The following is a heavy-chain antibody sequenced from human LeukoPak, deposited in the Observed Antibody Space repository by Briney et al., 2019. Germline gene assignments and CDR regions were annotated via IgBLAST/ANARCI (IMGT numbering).Heavy chain of an antibody. Sequence: GGSLRLSCAASGFTFSSYWMSWVRQAPGKGLEWVANIKEDGSDKYYVDSVKGRFTISRDNAKNSLYLQMNSLRAEDTAVYYCAKEGGSTDYYYSFYYGMDVWGQGATVTVSS. J-gene: IGHJ6*02. V-gene: IGHV3-7*03. CDR1: GFTFSSYW. D-gene: IGHD3-22*01. CDR3: AKEGGSTDYYYSFYYGMDV. CDR2: IKEDGSDK.